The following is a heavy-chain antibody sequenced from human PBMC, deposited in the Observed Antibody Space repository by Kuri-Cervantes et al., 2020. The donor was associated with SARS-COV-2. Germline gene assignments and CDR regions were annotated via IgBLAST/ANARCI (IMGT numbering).Heavy chain of an antibody. J-gene: IGHJ4*02. CDR2: ISYDGSNK. Sequence: GESLKISCAASGFTFSRYAMHWVRQAPGKGLEWVAVISYDGSNKDYTASGKGRFTISRDNAKNSLYLQMNSLRDEDTAVYYCASLPGIGAAVAGGNDYWGQGNLVNGSS. V-gene: IGHV3-30-3*01. CDR3: ASLPGIGAAVAGGNDY. D-gene: IGHD6-19*01. CDR1: GFTFSRYA.